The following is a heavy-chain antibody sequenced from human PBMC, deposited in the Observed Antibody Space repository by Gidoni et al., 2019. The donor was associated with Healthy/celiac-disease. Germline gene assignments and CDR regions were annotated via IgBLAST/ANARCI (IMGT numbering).Heavy chain of an antibody. CDR1: GGTFRSYA. V-gene: IGHV1-69*04. CDR2: IIPILGIA. CDR3: ARDLIDDSSGYWGFGP. J-gene: IGHJ5*02. Sequence: QVQLVQSGAEVKKPGSSVTVSCKASGGTFRSYAISWVRQAPGQGLEWMGRIIPILGIANYAQKFQGRVTITADKSTSTAYMELSSLRSEDTAVYYCARDLIDDSSGYWGFGPWGQGTLVTVSS. D-gene: IGHD3-22*01.